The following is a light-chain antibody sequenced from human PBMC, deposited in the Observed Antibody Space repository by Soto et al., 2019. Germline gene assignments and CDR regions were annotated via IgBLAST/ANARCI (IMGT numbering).Light chain of an antibody. J-gene: IGLJ1*01. Sequence: QSVLTQPPSVSAAPGQKVSISCSGSSSNIGNNYVSWYQQFPGTAPKLLIYDNNKRPSGIPDRFSGSKSGTSATLDITGLQTGDEADYYCGTWDSSLSVYVFAIGTKVTVL. V-gene: IGLV1-51*01. CDR3: GTWDSSLSVYV. CDR2: DNN. CDR1: SSNIGNNY.